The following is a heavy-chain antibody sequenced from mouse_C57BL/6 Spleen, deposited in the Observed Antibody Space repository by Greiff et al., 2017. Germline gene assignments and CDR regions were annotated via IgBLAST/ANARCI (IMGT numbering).Heavy chain of an antibody. CDR3: ARESGSSLDY. J-gene: IGHJ2*01. V-gene: IGHV1-82*01. CDR1: GYAFSSSW. Sequence: VQLVESGPELVKPGASVKISCKASGYAFSSSWMNWVKQRPGKGLEWIGRIYPGDGDTNYNGKFKGKATLTADKSSSTAYMQLSSLTSEDSAVYFCARESGSSLDYWGQGTTLTVSS. CDR2: IYPGDGDT. D-gene: IGHD1-1*01.